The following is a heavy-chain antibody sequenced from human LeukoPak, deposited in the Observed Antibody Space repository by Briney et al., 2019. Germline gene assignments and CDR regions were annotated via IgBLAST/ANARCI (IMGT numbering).Heavy chain of an antibody. D-gene: IGHD5-24*01. V-gene: IGHV4-34*01. CDR2: INHSGST. CDR1: GGSFSGYY. Sequence: SETLSLTCAVYGGSFSGYYWSWIRQPPGKGLEWIGEINHSGSTNYNPSLKSRVTISADTSKNQFSLKLSSVTAADTAVYYCARVIVEMATVQYYYYYMDVWGKGTTVTVSS. J-gene: IGHJ6*03. CDR3: ARVIVEMATVQYYYYYMDV.